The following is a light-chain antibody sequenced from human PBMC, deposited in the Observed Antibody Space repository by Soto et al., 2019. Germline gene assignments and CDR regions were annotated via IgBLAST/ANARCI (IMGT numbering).Light chain of an antibody. Sequence: DIQMTQSPSTLSASVGDRVTITCRASQTISNWLAWYQQKPGGAPKILIHDASSLQTGVPSRFSGSGSGAEFTLTISSLQPDDFATYYCQQYNSYSTFGQGTKVEIK. J-gene: IGKJ1*01. V-gene: IGKV1-5*01. CDR1: QTISNW. CDR3: QQYNSYST. CDR2: DAS.